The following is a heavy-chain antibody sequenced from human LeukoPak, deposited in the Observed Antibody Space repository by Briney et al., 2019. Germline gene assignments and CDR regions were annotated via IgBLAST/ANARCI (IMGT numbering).Heavy chain of an antibody. Sequence: GGSLRLSCAASGFTVSSNYMSWVRQAPGKGLEWVSVIYSGGSTYYADSVKGRFTISRDNSKNTLYLRMNSLRAEDTAVYYCARDSRTGYYDSSGYYFLDYWGQGTLVTVSS. D-gene: IGHD3-22*01. J-gene: IGHJ4*02. V-gene: IGHV3-53*01. CDR1: GFTVSSNY. CDR2: IYSGGST. CDR3: ARDSRTGYYDSSGYYFLDY.